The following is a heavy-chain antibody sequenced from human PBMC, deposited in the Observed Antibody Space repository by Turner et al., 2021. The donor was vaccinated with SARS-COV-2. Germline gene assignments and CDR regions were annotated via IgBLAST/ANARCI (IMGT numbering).Heavy chain of an antibody. CDR3: AKDTGNSWGDYFDY. J-gene: IGHJ4*02. CDR2: ISWNSGSM. Sequence: EVQMVASGGGLVPPGRSMRLSCAASGFTFDDYAMHWVRQAPGKGLEWVSGISWNSGSMGYADSVKGRFTISRDNAKNSLYLQMNSLRAEDTAFYYCAKDTGNSWGDYFDYWGQGTLVTVSS. D-gene: IGHD1-7*01. CDR1: GFTFDDYA. V-gene: IGHV3-9*01.